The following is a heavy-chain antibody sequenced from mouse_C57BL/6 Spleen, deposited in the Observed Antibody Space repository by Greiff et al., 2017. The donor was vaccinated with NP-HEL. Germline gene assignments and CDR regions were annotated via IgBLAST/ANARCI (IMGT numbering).Heavy chain of an antibody. CDR1: GFTFSDYG. CDR2: ISSGSSTI. CDR3: AATMVTTDWYFDV. Sequence: DVKLVESGGGLVKPGGSLKLSCAASGFTFSDYGMHWVRQAPEKGLEWVAYISSGSSTIYYADTVKGRFTISRDNAKNTRFLQMTSLRSEDTAMYYCAATMVTTDWYFDVWGTGTTVTVSS. V-gene: IGHV5-17*01. J-gene: IGHJ1*03. D-gene: IGHD2-2*01.